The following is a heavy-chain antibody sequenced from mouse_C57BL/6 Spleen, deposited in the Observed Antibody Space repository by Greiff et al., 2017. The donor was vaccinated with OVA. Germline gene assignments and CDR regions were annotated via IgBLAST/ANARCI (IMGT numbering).Heavy chain of an antibody. V-gene: IGHV1-52*01. CDR3: ARFPHYYGSSPWFAY. D-gene: IGHD1-1*01. CDR1: GYTFTSYW. J-gene: IGHJ3*01. CDR2: IDPSDSET. Sequence: QVQLQQPGAELVRPGSSVKLSCKASGYTFTSYWMHWVKQRPIQGLEWIGNIDPSDSETHYNQKFKDKATLTVDKSSSTAYMQLSSLTSEDSAVYYCARFPHYYGSSPWFAYWGQGTLVTVSA.